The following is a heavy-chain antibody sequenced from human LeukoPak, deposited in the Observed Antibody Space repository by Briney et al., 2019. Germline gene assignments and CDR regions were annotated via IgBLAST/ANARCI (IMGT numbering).Heavy chain of an antibody. V-gene: IGHV3-30-3*01. Sequence: GGSLRLSCVASGFTFSSYAMHWVRQAPGKGLEWVAVISYDGTNKNYADSVKGRFTISRDNSKNTVYLQMNSLRVEDAAVYYCARDPRGSPYYFDYWGQGTLVTVSS. CDR3: ARDPRGSPYYFDY. J-gene: IGHJ4*02. D-gene: IGHD1-26*01. CDR2: ISYDGTNK. CDR1: GFTFSSYA.